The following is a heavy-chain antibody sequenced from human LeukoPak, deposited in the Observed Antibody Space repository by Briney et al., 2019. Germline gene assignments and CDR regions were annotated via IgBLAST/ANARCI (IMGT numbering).Heavy chain of an antibody. D-gene: IGHD5-18*01. Sequence: ASVKVSCKVSGYTLTELSMHWVRQAPGQGLEWMGLINPSGGSTTYAQKFQGRVTMTRDTSTSTVYMELSSLRSEDTAVYYCARTSLGYSPDYWGQGTLVTVSS. J-gene: IGHJ4*02. CDR1: GYTLTELS. CDR3: ARTSLGYSPDY. V-gene: IGHV1-46*01. CDR2: INPSGGST.